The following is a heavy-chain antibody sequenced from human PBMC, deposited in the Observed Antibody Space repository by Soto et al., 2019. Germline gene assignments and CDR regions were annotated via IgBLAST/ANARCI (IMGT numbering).Heavy chain of an antibody. J-gene: IGHJ6*04. Sequence: GGSLRLSCAASGFTVSSKYMSWVRQAPGKGLEWVSLIQSGGPTYYADSVKGRFTTSRDTSENTLHLQMDSLRAEDTAVYYCARDDVLCDGGRCYGVPLDVWGNGTTVTVSS. CDR2: IQSGGPT. CDR1: GFTVSSKY. CDR3: ARDDVLCDGGRCYGVPLDV. D-gene: IGHD2-15*01. V-gene: IGHV3-66*01.